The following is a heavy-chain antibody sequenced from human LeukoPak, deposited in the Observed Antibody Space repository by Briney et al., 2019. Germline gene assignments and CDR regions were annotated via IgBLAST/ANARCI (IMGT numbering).Heavy chain of an antibody. CDR1: GGSIDSRSYY. D-gene: IGHD2-15*01. Sequence: SETLSLTCTVSGGSIDSRSYYWDWIRQAPGKGLEWIGTIYHSGSTEYNPSLKSRVAILVDTSKNQFSLILHSVAAADTAVYYCARRSEFDNTHYHYFDYWGQGALVTVSS. J-gene: IGHJ4*02. CDR3: ARRSEFDNTHYHYFDY. CDR2: IYHSGST. V-gene: IGHV4-39*01.